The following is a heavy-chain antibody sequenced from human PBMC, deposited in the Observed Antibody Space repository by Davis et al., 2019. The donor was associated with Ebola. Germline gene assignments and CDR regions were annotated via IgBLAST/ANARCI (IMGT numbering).Heavy chain of an antibody. CDR1: GFTFSSYW. V-gene: IGHV3-48*02. D-gene: IGHD6-6*01. Sequence: GESLKISCAASGFTFSSYWMSWVRQAPGKGLEWVSYISSSGSTIYYADSVKGRFTISRDNAKNSLYLQMNSLRDEDTAVYYCARGRYSSSSVYFDYWGQGTLVAVSS. CDR2: ISSSGSTI. CDR3: ARGRYSSSSVYFDY. J-gene: IGHJ4*02.